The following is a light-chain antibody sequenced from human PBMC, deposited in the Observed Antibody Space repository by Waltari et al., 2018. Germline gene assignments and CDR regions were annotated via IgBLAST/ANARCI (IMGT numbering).Light chain of an antibody. CDR2: AAS. V-gene: IGKV1-27*01. Sequence: DIQMTQSPSSLSASVGDRVPITCRAIQDITNYLAWYQQKPGEVPNLLIYAASTLQSGVPSRFSGSGSGTDFTLTISSLQPEDVATYYCQKYNSAPRTFGQGTKVEIK. CDR1: QDITNY. CDR3: QKYNSAPRT. J-gene: IGKJ1*01.